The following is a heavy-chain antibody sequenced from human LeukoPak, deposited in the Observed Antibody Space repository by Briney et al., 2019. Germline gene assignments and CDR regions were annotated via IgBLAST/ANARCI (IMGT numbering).Heavy chain of an antibody. CDR3: ARAFYDSSALGQAPGY. V-gene: IGHV3-48*02. CDR2: ISSSANTI. D-gene: IGHD3-22*01. CDR1: GFTFSRYS. J-gene: IGHJ4*02. Sequence: GGSLRLSCAASGFTFSRYSMNWVRQAPGKGLEWLSYISSSANTIYYADSVKGRFTISRDNAKNSLYLQMNSLRDEDTAVYYCARAFYDSSALGQAPGYWGQGTLVTVSS.